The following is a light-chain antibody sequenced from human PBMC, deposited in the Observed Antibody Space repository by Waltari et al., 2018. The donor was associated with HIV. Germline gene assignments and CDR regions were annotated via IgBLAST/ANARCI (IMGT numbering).Light chain of an antibody. CDR1: QSVSSY. CDR3: QQRSNCLFT. CDR2: DAS. J-gene: IGKJ3*01. Sequence: EIVLTQSPATLSLSPGERATLSCRASQSVSSYLAWYQQKPGQAPRLLIYDASNRATGIPARFSGSGSGTDFTLTISSREPEDFAVYYCQQRSNCLFTFGPGTKVDIK. V-gene: IGKV3-11*01.